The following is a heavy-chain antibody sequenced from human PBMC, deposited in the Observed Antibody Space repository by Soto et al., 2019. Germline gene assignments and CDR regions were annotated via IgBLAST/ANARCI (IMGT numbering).Heavy chain of an antibody. D-gene: IGHD3-16*01. CDR1: GFSFSSYG. CDR2: ISNEGSIQ. J-gene: IGHJ4*02. V-gene: IGHV3-30*18. Sequence: QVQLVESGGGVVQPGGSLRLSCAASGFSFSSYGIHWVRRAPGKGLEWVAVISNEGSIQYYADSVKGRFTISRDNSENTVFLQMNSLRGEDTAVYYCAKEGGTLGTSASYGFDYWGQGSRVTVSS. CDR3: AKEGGTLGTSASYGFDY.